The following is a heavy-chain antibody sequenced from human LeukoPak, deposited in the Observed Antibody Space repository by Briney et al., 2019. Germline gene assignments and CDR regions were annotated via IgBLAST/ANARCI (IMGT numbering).Heavy chain of an antibody. CDR1: GGSISSGSYY. Sequence: SQTLSLTCTVSGGSISSGSYYWSWIRQPAGKGLEWIGRIYTSGSTNYNPSLKSRVTISVDTSKNQFSLKLSSVTAADTAVYYCARANTIVGAFFDYWGQGTLVTVSS. D-gene: IGHD1-26*01. CDR3: ARANTIVGAFFDY. V-gene: IGHV4-61*02. J-gene: IGHJ4*02. CDR2: IYTSGST.